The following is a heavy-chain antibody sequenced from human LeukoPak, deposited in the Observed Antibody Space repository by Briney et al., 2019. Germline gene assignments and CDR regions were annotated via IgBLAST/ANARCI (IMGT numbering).Heavy chain of an antibody. J-gene: IGHJ4*02. D-gene: IGHD2-21*02. CDR1: GGSISSYY. CDR3: ARDGDGYRAFDY. Sequence: KTSETLSLTCTVSGGSISSYYWSWIRQPPGKGLERIGYIYYSGSTNYNPSLKSRVTISVDTSKNQFSLKLSSVTAADTAVYYCARDGDGYRAFDYWGQGTLVTVSS. CDR2: IYYSGST. V-gene: IGHV4-59*01.